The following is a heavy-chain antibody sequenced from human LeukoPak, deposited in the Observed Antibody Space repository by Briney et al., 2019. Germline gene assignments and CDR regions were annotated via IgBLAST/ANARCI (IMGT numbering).Heavy chain of an antibody. J-gene: IGHJ4*02. CDR2: INHSGST. CDR3: ARSQGLLWFGELSFPHYFDY. Sequence: SETLSLTCAVYGGSFSGYYWSWIRQPPGKGLEWIGEINHSGSTNYNPSLKSRVTISVDKSKNQFSLKLSSVTAADTAVYYCARSQGLLWFGELSFPHYFDYWGQGTLVTVSS. D-gene: IGHD3-10*01. CDR1: GGSFSGYY. V-gene: IGHV4-34*01.